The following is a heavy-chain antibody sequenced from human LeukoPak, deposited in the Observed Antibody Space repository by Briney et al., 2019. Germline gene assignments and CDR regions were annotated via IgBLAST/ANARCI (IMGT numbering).Heavy chain of an antibody. V-gene: IGHV3-33*01. J-gene: IGHJ4*02. CDR3: AREHDDILTGYYQAGYYFDY. CDR1: GFTFSSYG. CDR2: IWYDGSNK. Sequence: PGGSLRLSCAASGFTFSSYGMHWVRQAPGKGLEWVAVIWYDGSNKYYADSVKGRFTISRDNSKNTLYLQMNCLRAEDTAVYYCAREHDDILTGYYQAGYYFDYWGQGTLVTVSS. D-gene: IGHD3-9*01.